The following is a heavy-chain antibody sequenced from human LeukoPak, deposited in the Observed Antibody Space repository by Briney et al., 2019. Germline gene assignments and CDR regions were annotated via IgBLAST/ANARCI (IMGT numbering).Heavy chain of an antibody. D-gene: IGHD1-26*01. CDR3: VVGWELGEEFDI. Sequence: GGSLRLSCAASGFTFSSSVIHWVRQAPGKGLECVSHISSKGHGKYYVDSVKGRFTISRDNSKNTLYLQMSSLRAEETAVYYCVVGWELGEEFDIWGQGTLVSVSS. CDR1: GFTFSSSV. J-gene: IGHJ3*02. V-gene: IGHV3-64D*06. CDR2: ISSKGHGK.